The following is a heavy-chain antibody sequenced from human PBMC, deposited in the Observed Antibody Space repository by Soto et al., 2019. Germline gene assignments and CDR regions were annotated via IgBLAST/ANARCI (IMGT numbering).Heavy chain of an antibody. CDR1: GFTFSDHY. Sequence: PGGSLRLSCAASGFTFSDHYMDWVRQAPGKGLEWVGRTRNKANSYTTEYAASVKGRFTISRDDSKNSLYLQMNSLKTEDTAVYYCAREELAYCGGDCYSPPAFDYWGQGTLVTVSS. J-gene: IGHJ4*02. CDR3: AREELAYCGGDCYSPPAFDY. D-gene: IGHD2-21*02. CDR2: TRNKANSYTT. V-gene: IGHV3-72*01.